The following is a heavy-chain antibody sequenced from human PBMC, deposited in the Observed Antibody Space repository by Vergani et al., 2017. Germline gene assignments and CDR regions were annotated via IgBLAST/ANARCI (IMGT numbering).Heavy chain of an antibody. J-gene: IGHJ4*02. CDR1: GGSISSGSYY. D-gene: IGHD6-13*01. V-gene: IGHV4-61*02. CDR2: IYTSGST. Sequence: QVQLQESGPGLVKPSQTLSLTCTVSGGSISSGSYYWSWIRQPAGKGLEWIGRIYTSGSTNYNPSLKSRVTISVDTSKNQFSLKLSSVTAADTAVYYCARDIAAAARGYFDYWGQGTLVTVSS. CDR3: ARDIAAAARGYFDY.